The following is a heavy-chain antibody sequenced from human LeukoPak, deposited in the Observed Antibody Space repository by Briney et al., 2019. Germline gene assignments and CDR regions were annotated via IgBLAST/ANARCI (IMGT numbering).Heavy chain of an antibody. CDR2: IYYSGST. V-gene: IGHV4-59*01. D-gene: IGHD6-19*01. Sequence: SETLSLTCTVSGGSISSYYWRWIRQPPGKGLEWIGYIYYSGSTNYNPSLKGRVTISVDTSKNQFSLKLSSVTAADTAVYYCARVRQWLVLRYYYYGMDVWGQGTTVTVSS. J-gene: IGHJ6*02. CDR1: GGSISSYY. CDR3: ARVRQWLVLRYYYYGMDV.